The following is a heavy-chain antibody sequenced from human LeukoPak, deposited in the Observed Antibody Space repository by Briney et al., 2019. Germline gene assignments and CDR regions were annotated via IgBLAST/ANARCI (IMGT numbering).Heavy chain of an antibody. D-gene: IGHD4-17*01. J-gene: IGHJ4*02. Sequence: SETLSLTCSVSGGSISSYYWNWIPQPPGKGLEWIGYIYYSGSTNYNPSLKSRVTISVDTSKNQFSLKLSSVTAADTAVYYCARVRSHDYGDYDLDYWGQGTLVTVSS. CDR2: IYYSGST. V-gene: IGHV4-59*01. CDR3: ARVRSHDYGDYDLDY. CDR1: GGSISSYY.